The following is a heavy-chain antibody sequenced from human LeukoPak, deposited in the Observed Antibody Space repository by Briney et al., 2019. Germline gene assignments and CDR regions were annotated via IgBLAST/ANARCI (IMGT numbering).Heavy chain of an antibody. Sequence: GGSLRLSCAASGFTFSSYSMNWVRRAPGKGLEWVSYISSSSSTIYYADSVKGRFTISRDNAKNSLYLQMNSLRAEDTAVYYCARDVNGYFDYWGQGTLVTVSS. CDR3: ARDVNGYFDY. J-gene: IGHJ4*02. D-gene: IGHD2-8*01. V-gene: IGHV3-48*04. CDR1: GFTFSSYS. CDR2: ISSSSSTI.